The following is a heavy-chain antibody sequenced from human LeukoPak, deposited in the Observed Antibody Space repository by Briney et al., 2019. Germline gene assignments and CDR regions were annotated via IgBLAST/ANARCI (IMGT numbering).Heavy chain of an antibody. D-gene: IGHD3-22*01. Sequence: GGSLRLSCAASGFTFSSYAMSWVRQAPGKGLEWVSGISGSGDDTYYADSVKGRFTISRDNSKNTLYVQVNSLGTEDTAAYYCAKGSYYDSSGSFYFDYWGQGTLVTVSS. CDR2: ISGSGDDT. V-gene: IGHV3-23*01. CDR1: GFTFSSYA. CDR3: AKGSYYDSSGSFYFDY. J-gene: IGHJ4*02.